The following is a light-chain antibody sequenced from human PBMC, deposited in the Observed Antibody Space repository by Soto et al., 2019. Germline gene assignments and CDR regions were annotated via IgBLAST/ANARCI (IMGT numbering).Light chain of an antibody. CDR3: QQDGSSPYT. CDR1: QSVSRCY. V-gene: IGKV3-20*01. J-gene: IGKJ2*01. Sequence: EIVLTQSPGILSLSPGERATLSCRASQSVSRCYLAWYQQKPGQAPRLLIYGAFSRATGIPDMFSGRGSGTDFTLAISGLELEDFAVDYCQQDGSSPYTFGQGIKLEIK. CDR2: GAF.